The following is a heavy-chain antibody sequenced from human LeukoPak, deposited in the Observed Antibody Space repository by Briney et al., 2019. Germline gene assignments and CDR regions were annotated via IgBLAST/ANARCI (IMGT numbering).Heavy chain of an antibody. V-gene: IGHV4-59*01. CDR2: IYYSGST. J-gene: IGHJ4*02. CDR1: GGSISSYY. CDR3: ASALGWELPRVVH. Sequence: SETLSLTCTVSGGSISSYYWSWLRQPPGKGLEWIGYIYYSGSTNYNPSLKSRVTISVDTSKNQFSLKLSSVTAADTAVYYCASALGWELPRVVHWGQGTLVTVSS. D-gene: IGHD1-26*01.